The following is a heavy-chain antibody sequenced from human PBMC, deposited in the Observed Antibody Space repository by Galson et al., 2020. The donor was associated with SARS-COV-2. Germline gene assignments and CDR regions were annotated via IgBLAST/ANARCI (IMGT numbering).Heavy chain of an antibody. CDR2: IYYSGGT. Sequence: SETLSLTCSVSGGSMSKYYWSWIRQSHGKALEWIGNIYYSGGTKYNPSLKSRVSMSVDTSENQFSLKLNSVTAADTAVYYCARVGGNDGWNWFDPWGQGTLVTVSS. CDR3: ARVGGNDGWNWFDP. V-gene: IGHV4-59*01. J-gene: IGHJ5*02. CDR1: GGSMSKYY. D-gene: IGHD1-1*01.